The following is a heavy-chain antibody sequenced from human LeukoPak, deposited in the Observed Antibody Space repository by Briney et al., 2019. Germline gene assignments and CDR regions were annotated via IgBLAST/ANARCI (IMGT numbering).Heavy chain of an antibody. CDR3: ASWPTGDYPNWFDP. D-gene: IGHD4-17*01. CDR1: GGSFSGYY. J-gene: IGHJ5*02. Sequence: PSETLSLTCAVSGGSFSGYYWSWIRQPPGKGLEWIGESNHSGSTNYNPSLKSRVTISVDTSKNQFSLKLSSVPGADTAVYYCASWPTGDYPNWFDPGGQGTLVTVSS. CDR2: SNHSGST. V-gene: IGHV4-34*01.